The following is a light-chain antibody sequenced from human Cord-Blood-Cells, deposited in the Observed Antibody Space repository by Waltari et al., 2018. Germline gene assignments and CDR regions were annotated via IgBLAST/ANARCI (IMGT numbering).Light chain of an antibody. Sequence: DIQMPQSPSPLSASVGDRASITCRASQSISSYLNWYQQKPGKAPKLPIYAASSLQSGVPSRFSGSGSGTDFTLTISSLQPEDFATYYCQQSYSTPYTFGQGTKLEIK. CDR2: AAS. CDR3: QQSYSTPYT. V-gene: IGKV1-39*01. CDR1: QSISSY. J-gene: IGKJ2*01.